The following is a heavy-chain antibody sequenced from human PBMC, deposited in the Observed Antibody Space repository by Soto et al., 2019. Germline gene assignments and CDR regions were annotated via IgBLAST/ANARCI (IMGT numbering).Heavy chain of an antibody. V-gene: IGHV3-30*18. Sequence: PVGSLRLSCAASGFTFSSYGMHWVRQAPGKGLEWVAVISYDGSNKYYADSVKGRFTISRDNSKDTLYLQMNSLRAEDTAVYYCAKTRDISSGWYDPFDYWGQGTLVTVSS. J-gene: IGHJ4*02. CDR3: AKTRDISSGWYDPFDY. CDR1: GFTFSSYG. D-gene: IGHD6-19*01. CDR2: ISYDGSNK.